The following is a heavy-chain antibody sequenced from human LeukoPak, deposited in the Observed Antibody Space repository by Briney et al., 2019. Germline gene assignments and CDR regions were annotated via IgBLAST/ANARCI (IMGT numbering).Heavy chain of an antibody. V-gene: IGHV1-46*01. J-gene: IGHJ5*02. Sequence: ASVKVSCKASGYTFTSYYMHWVRQAPGQGLEWMGIINPSGGSTSYAQKFQGRVTMTRDMSTSTVYMELSSLRSEDTAVYYCARDLGIVVNSYNWFDPWGQGTLVTVSS. D-gene: IGHD3-22*01. CDR2: INPSGGST. CDR3: ARDLGIVVNSYNWFDP. CDR1: GYTFTSYY.